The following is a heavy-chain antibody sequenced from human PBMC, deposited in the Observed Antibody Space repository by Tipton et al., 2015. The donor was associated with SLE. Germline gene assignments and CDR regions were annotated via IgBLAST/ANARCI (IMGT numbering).Heavy chain of an antibody. Sequence: LRLSCTVSGYSISSGYYWGWIRQPPGKGLGWIGSIYHIGSTYYNPSLKSRVTISVDTSKNQFSLKLSSVTAADTAVYYCARDTLNYFDYWGQGTLVTVSS. CDR2: IYHIGST. CDR1: GYSISSGYY. J-gene: IGHJ4*02. CDR3: ARDTLNYFDY. V-gene: IGHV4-38-2*02.